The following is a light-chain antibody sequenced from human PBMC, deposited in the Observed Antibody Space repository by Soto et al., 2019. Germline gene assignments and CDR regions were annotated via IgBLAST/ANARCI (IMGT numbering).Light chain of an antibody. CDR2: STS. CDR3: QQYNNWPPWT. V-gene: IGKV3-15*01. J-gene: IGKJ1*01. CDR1: QSISSN. Sequence: EIVMTQSPATLSVSPGERATLSCRASQSISSNLAWYQQKPGQAPRLLIYSTSTRATGVPARFSGSGSGTGFTLTISSLQSEDSAVYYCQQYNNWPPWTFGLGTKVDIK.